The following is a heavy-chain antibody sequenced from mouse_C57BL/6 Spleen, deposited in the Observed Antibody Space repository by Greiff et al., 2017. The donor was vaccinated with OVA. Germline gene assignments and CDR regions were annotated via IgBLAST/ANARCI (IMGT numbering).Heavy chain of an antibody. Sequence: EVKLMESGGGLVKPGGSLKLSCAASGFTFSDYGMHWVRQAPEKGLEWVAYISSGSSTIYYADTVKGRFTISRDNAKNTLFLQMTSLRSEDTAMYYCARILVYAMDYWGQGTSVTVSS. V-gene: IGHV5-17*01. CDR1: GFTFSDYG. J-gene: IGHJ4*01. D-gene: IGHD4-1*01. CDR3: ARILVYAMDY. CDR2: ISSGSSTI.